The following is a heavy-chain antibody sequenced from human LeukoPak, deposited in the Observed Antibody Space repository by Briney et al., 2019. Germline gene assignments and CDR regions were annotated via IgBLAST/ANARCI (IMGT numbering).Heavy chain of an antibody. CDR1: GFTFSNYW. CDR3: ARDSYGDANFDS. J-gene: IGHJ4*02. CDR2: IHQDGSEI. Sequence: GGSLRLSCAASGFTFSNYWMSWVRQAPGKGLEWVANIHQDGSEIYYVDSVKGRFTLSRDNGKNSLYLQMNSLRAEDTAVYYCARDSYGDANFDSWGQGTLVTVSS. D-gene: IGHD4-17*01. V-gene: IGHV3-7*03.